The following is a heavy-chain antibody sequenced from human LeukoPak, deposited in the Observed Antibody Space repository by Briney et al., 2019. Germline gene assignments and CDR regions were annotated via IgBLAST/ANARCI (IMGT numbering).Heavy chain of an antibody. J-gene: IGHJ2*01. CDR1: GFTFSDYY. Sequence: GGSLRLSCAASGFTFSDYYMSWIRQAPGKGLEWVSYISSSGSTIYYADSVKGRFTISRENAKNSLYLQMNSLRAEDTAVYYCAGRDSPRRYFDLWGRGTLVTVSS. V-gene: IGHV3-11*01. CDR2: ISSSGSTI. D-gene: IGHD3-22*01. CDR3: AGRDSPRRYFDL.